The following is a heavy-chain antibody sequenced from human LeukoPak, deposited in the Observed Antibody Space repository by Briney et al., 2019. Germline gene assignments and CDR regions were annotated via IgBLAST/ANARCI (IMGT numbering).Heavy chain of an antibody. CDR3: AKRAGRDGFPRPLTRMLPSNDSFDI. CDR2: IYSGGST. CDR1: GFTVSSNY. D-gene: IGHD5-24*01. V-gene: IGHV3-66*01. Sequence: GGSLRLSCAASGFTVSSNYMSWVRQAPGKGLEWVSVIYSGGSTYYADSVKGRFTISRDNSKNTLYLQMNSLRAEDTAVYYCAKRAGRDGFPRPLTRMLPSNDSFDIWGQGTMVTVSS. J-gene: IGHJ3*02.